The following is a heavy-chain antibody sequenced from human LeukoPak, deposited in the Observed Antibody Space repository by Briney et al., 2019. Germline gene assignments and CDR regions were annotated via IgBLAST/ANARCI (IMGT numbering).Heavy chain of an antibody. J-gene: IGHJ4*02. V-gene: IGHV4-59*04. CDR1: GGSISSYY. Sequence: PSETLSLTCTVSGGSISSYYWSWIRQPPGKGLEWIGSIHYSGTTYYNPSLKSRVTIFVDTSKNQFSLRLSSVTAADTAVYYCARQVAGGAAGTFFDYWGQGTLVTVSS. CDR2: IHYSGTT. D-gene: IGHD6-13*01. CDR3: ARQVAGGAAGTFFDY.